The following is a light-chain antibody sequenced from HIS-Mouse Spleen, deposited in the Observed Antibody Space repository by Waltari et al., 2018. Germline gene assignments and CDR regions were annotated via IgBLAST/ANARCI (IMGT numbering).Light chain of an antibody. CDR2: EGS. V-gene: IGLV2-23*01. J-gene: IGLJ2*01. CDR3: CSYAGSSTLV. CDR1: SRSVGSYNF. Sequence: QSALTQPASASASPGQSSTISCPGASRSVGSYNFVSWYQQHPGNAPKLMIYEGSKRPSGVSNRFSGSKSGNTASLTISGLQAEDEADYYCCSYAGSSTLVFGGGTKLTVL.